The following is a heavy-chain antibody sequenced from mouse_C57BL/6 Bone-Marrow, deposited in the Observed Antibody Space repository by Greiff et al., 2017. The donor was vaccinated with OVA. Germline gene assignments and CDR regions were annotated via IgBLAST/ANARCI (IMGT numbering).Heavy chain of an antibody. Sequence: QVQLQQSGAELVRPGTSVKVSCKASGYAFTNYLIEWVKQRPGQGLEWIGVINPGSGGTNYNEKFKGKATLTADKSSSTAYMQLSSLTSEDSAVYFCARKGYWAVDYWGQGTTLTVSS. CDR1: GYAFTNYL. D-gene: IGHD3-3*01. CDR3: ARKGYWAVDY. J-gene: IGHJ2*01. CDR2: INPGSGGT. V-gene: IGHV1-54*01.